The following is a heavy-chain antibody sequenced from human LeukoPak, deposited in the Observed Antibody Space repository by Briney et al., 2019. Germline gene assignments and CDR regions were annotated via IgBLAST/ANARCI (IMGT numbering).Heavy chain of an antibody. Sequence: SETLSLTCAVYGGSFSGYYWSWIRQPPGKGLEWNGEINHSGSTNYNPPLKSRVTISVDTSKNQFSLKLSSVTAADTAVYYCAREHSSSWYPLDYWGQGTLVTVSS. CDR2: INHSGST. V-gene: IGHV4-34*01. CDR1: GGSFSGYY. CDR3: AREHSSSWYPLDY. J-gene: IGHJ4*02. D-gene: IGHD6-13*01.